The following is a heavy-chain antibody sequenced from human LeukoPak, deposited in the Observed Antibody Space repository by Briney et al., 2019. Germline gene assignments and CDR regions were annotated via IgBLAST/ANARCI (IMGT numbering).Heavy chain of an antibody. D-gene: IGHD5-12*01. Sequence: PSQTLSLTCTVSGGSISSGDYYWSWIRQPAGKGLEWIGRIYTTGTTYYNPSLKNRGTVSVDRSKNQFSLDLSSVTAADTAVYYCARERRGYSGSDPNNIFDYWGQGTLVTVSS. V-gene: IGHV4-61*02. J-gene: IGHJ4*02. CDR1: GGSISSGDYY. CDR2: IYTTGTT. CDR3: ARERRGYSGSDPNNIFDY.